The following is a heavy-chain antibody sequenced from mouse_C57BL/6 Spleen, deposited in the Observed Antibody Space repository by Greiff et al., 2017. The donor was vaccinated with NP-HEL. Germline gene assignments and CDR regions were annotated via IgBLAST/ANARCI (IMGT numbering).Heavy chain of an antibody. Sequence: QVQLKESGPGLVQPSQSLSITCTVSGFSLTSYGVHWVRQSPGKGLEWLGVIWSGGSTDYNAAFISRLSISKDNSKSQVFFKMNSLQADDTAIYYCARKGDGYLKDAMDYWGQGTSVTVSS. D-gene: IGHD2-3*01. CDR3: ARKGDGYLKDAMDY. J-gene: IGHJ4*01. CDR2: IWSGGST. CDR1: GFSLTSYG. V-gene: IGHV2-2*01.